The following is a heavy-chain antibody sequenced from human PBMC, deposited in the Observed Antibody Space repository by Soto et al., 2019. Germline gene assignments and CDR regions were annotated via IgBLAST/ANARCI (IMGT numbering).Heavy chain of an antibody. V-gene: IGHV1-46*01. CDR3: ARSTIFLYGMDV. J-gene: IGHJ6*02. D-gene: IGHD3-3*01. Sequence: ASVKVSCQATGYTFTTYYMHWVPQAPGQGLEWMGIINPSGGSTSYAQKFQGRVTMTRDTSTSTVYMELSSLRSEDTAVYYCARSTIFLYGMDVWGQGTTVTVSS. CDR1: GYTFTTYY. CDR2: INPSGGST.